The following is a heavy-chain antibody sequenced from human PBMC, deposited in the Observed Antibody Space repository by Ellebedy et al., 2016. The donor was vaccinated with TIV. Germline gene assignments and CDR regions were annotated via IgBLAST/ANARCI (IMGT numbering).Heavy chain of an antibody. D-gene: IGHD5-12*01. CDR1: GFTFTRYA. J-gene: IGHJ4*02. Sequence: GGSLRLSCTASGFTFTRYAMNWVRQAPGRGLEWVSYISCGGTNKLYADSVKGRFTISRDNAKNSVFLQMESLRAEDTAVYYCASPLDSGYEFRIANWGQGTLVTVSS. CDR3: ASPLDSGYEFRIAN. CDR2: ISCGGTNK. V-gene: IGHV3-21*04.